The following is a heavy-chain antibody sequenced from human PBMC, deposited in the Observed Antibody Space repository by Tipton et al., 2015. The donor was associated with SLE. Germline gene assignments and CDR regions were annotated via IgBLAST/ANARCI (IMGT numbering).Heavy chain of an antibody. CDR2: INTSGTT. D-gene: IGHD3-10*01. Sequence: LRLSCSVSGGSVSSGFYYWSWIRQPAGKGLEWIGRINTSGTTNYNPSLKSRVTISLDTSRNHFSLRLSSVTAADTAVYYCAMYYGSGTYSDAFNVWGQGTMVTVSS. CDR3: AMYYGSGTYSDAFNV. CDR1: GGSVSSGFYY. J-gene: IGHJ3*01. V-gene: IGHV4-61*02.